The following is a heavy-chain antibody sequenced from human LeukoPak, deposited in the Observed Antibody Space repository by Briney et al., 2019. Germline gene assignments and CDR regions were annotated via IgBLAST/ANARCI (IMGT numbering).Heavy chain of an antibody. CDR1: GFTFSSYW. Sequence: GSLRLSCAASGFTFSSYWMSWVRQAPGKGLEWVANIKQDGSEKYYVDSVKGRLTISRDNAKDSLYLQMNSLRAEDVAVFYCARDQGYGYDYWGQGTLVTVSS. J-gene: IGHJ4*02. CDR3: ARDQGYGYDY. CDR2: IKQDGSEK. D-gene: IGHD5-18*01. V-gene: IGHV3-7*04.